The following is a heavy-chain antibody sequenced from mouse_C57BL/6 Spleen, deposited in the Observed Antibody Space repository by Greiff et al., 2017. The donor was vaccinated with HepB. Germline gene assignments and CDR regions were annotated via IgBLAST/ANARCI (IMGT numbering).Heavy chain of an antibody. CDR2: INYDGSST. D-gene: IGHD2-13*01. J-gene: IGHJ2*01. Sequence: EVHLVESEGGLVQPGSSMKLSCTASGFTFSDYYMAWVRQVPEKGLEWVANINYDGSSTYYLDSLKSRFIISRDNAKNILYLQMSSLKSEDTATYYCARDRGLGDYFDYWGQGTTLTVSS. CDR3: ARDRGLGDYFDY. V-gene: IGHV5-16*01. CDR1: GFTFSDYY.